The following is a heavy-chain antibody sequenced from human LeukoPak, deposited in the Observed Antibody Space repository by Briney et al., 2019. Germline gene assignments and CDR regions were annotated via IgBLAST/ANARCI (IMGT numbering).Heavy chain of an antibody. CDR2: ISTRGGKT. D-gene: IGHD2-2*01. Sequence: GGSLRLSCAASGFTFSNYAMSWVRQAPGQGLDWVSTISTRGGKTYYADSVKGRFTISRDNSRDTLSLQMSSLRADDTAIYYCVKSPPGRGQQVPAASTIISPNHWGPGTLVSVSS. V-gene: IGHV3-23*01. CDR3: VKSPPGRGQQVPAASTIISPNH. CDR1: GFTFSNYA. J-gene: IGHJ1*01.